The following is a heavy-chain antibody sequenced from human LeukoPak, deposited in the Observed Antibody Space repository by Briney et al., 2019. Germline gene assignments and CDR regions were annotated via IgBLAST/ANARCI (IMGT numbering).Heavy chain of an antibody. D-gene: IGHD6-19*01. J-gene: IGHJ4*02. CDR2: INSDGSST. CDR1: GFTFRSYW. V-gene: IGHV3-74*01. Sequence: GGSLRLSCAASGFTFRSYWMHWVRQAPGKGLVWVSRINSDGSSTSYADSVKGRFTISRDNAKNTLYLQMNSLRAEDTAVYYCAKGYSSGWIIYYWGQGTLVTVSS. CDR3: AKGYSSGWIIYY.